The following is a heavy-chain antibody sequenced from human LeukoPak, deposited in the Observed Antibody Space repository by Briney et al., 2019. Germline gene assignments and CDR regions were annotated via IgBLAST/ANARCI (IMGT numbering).Heavy chain of an antibody. Sequence: GGSLRLSCAASGFTFSSYGMSWVRQAPGKGLEWVSAISGSGGSTYYADSVKGRFTISRDNSKNTLYLQMNNLRAEDTAVYYCAKKSRGSGSYYGDYWGRGILVTVSS. V-gene: IGHV3-23*01. J-gene: IGHJ4*02. D-gene: IGHD3-10*01. CDR3: AKKSRGSGSYYGDY. CDR2: ISGSGGST. CDR1: GFTFSSYG.